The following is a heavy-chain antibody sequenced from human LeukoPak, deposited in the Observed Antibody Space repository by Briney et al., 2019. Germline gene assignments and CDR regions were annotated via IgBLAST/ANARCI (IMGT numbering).Heavy chain of an antibody. Sequence: WFSYISPTSTTVYYADSVRGRFTISRDNAKNSLYLQMNSLRVEDTAVYYCARRGNNYGYIDYWGQGTLVTVSS. J-gene: IGHJ4*02. CDR2: ISPTSTTV. V-gene: IGHV3-48*04. D-gene: IGHD1/OR15-1a*01. CDR3: ARRGNNYGYIDY.